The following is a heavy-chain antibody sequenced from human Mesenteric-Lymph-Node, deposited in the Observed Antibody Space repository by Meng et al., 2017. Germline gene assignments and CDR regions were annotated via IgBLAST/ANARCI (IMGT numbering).Heavy chain of an antibody. Sequence: GESLKISCAASGFTFSYAWMTWVRQAPGKGLEWVSVIYSGGSTYYADSVKGRFTISRHNSKNTLYLQMNSLRAEDTAVYYCARDLVNYYGSGSYSHYYGMDVWGQGTTVTVSS. D-gene: IGHD3-10*01. J-gene: IGHJ6*02. CDR2: IYSGGST. V-gene: IGHV3-53*04. CDR3: ARDLVNYYGSGSYSHYYGMDV. CDR1: GFTFSYAW.